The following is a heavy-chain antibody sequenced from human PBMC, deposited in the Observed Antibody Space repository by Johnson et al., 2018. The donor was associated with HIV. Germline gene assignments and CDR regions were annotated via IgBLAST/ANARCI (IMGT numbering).Heavy chain of an antibody. CDR1: GFTFSSYA. J-gene: IGHJ3*02. CDR2: ISYDGSNK. CDR3: AKDLLTLDAFDI. V-gene: IGHV3-30*04. Sequence: QVQLVESGGGLVKPGGSLRLSCAASGFTFSSYAMHWVRQAPGKGLEWVAVISYDGSNKYYTDSVKGRFTISRDNSKNTLYLQMNSLRPEDTAVYYCAKDLLTLDAFDIWGQGTMVTVSS.